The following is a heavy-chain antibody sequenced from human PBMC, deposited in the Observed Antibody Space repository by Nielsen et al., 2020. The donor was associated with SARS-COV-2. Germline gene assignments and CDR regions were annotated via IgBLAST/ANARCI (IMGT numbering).Heavy chain of an antibody. D-gene: IGHD4-23*01. CDR3: ARRVQHVLGPMTTVVHYWYFDL. Sequence: GGSLRLSCAASGFTFSSYWMSWVRQAPGKGLEWVANIKQDGSEKYYVDSVKGRFTISRDNAKNSLYLQMNSLRAEDTAVYYCARRVQHVLGPMTTVVHYWYFDLWGRGTLVTVSS. J-gene: IGHJ2*01. CDR2: IKQDGSEK. CDR1: GFTFSSYW. V-gene: IGHV3-7*03.